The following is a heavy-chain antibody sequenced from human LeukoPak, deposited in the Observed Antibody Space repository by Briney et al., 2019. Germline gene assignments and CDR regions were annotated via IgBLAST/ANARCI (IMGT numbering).Heavy chain of an antibody. CDR1: GFTFGDYA. J-gene: IGHJ4*02. CDR2: IRSKAYGGTT. Sequence: PGRSLRPSCTASGFTFGDYAMSWVRQAPGKGLEWVGFIRSKAYGGTTEYAASVKGRFTISRDDSKSNAYLQMNSLKTEDTAVYYCTRVDIVATTPDYWGQGTLVTVSS. CDR3: TRVDIVATTPDY. V-gene: IGHV3-49*04. D-gene: IGHD5-12*01.